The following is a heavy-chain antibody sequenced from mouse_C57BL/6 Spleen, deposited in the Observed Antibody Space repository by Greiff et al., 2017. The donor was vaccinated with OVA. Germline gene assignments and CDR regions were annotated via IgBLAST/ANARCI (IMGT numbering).Heavy chain of an antibody. CDR2: IDPSDSYT. CDR3: ARLRDSYYFDY. D-gene: IGHD3-3*01. J-gene: IGHJ2*01. V-gene: IGHV1-69*01. CDR1: GYTFTSYW. Sequence: QQSCKASGYTFTSYWMHWVKQRPGQGLEWIGEIDPSDSYTNYNQKFKGKSTLTVDKSSSTAYMQLSSLTSEDSAVYYCARLRDSYYFDYWGQGTTLTVSS.